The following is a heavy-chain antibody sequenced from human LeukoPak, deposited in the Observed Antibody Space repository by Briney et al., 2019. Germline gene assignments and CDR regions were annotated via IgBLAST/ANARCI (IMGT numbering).Heavy chain of an antibody. CDR1: GYTFTSYG. V-gene: IGHV1-18*04. CDR2: ISAYNGNT. J-gene: IGHJ4*02. Sequence: ASVKVSCKASGYTFTSYGISWVRQAPGQGLEWMGWISAYNGNTNYAQKLQGRVTMTTDTSTNTAYMELRSLRSDDTAVYYCARAGRSSTSAYDDYWGQGTLVTVSS. D-gene: IGHD2-2*01. CDR3: ARAGRSSTSAYDDY.